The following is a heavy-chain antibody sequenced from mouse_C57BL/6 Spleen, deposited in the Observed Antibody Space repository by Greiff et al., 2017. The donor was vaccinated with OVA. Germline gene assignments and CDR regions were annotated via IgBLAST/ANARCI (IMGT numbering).Heavy chain of an antibody. Sequence: EVQLQESGPGLVKPSPSLSLTCSVTGYSITSGSYWNWIRQFPGNKLEWMGYISYDGSNNYNPSLKNRISITRDTSKNQFFLKLNSVTTEDTATXYCGREGGSSYDAMDYWGQGTSVTVSA. CDR3: GREGGSSYDAMDY. J-gene: IGHJ4*01. CDR1: GYSITSGSY. D-gene: IGHD1-1*01. CDR2: ISYDGSN. V-gene: IGHV3-6*01.